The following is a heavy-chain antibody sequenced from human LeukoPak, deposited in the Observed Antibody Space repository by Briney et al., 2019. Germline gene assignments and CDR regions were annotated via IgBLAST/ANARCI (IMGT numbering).Heavy chain of an antibody. CDR2: VWYDDAVK. CDR1: GFTFSNYG. V-gene: IGHV3-33*01. D-gene: IGHD5-24*01. CDR3: ARNPRDGYNYYFDY. J-gene: IGHJ4*02. Sequence: GGSLRLSCAASGFTFSNYGMHWVCQAPGKGLEWLAVVWYDDAVKNYADSVKGRFTISRDNSKNTLFLQMNNLSAEDTAVYYCARNPRDGYNYYFDYWGQGTLVTVSS.